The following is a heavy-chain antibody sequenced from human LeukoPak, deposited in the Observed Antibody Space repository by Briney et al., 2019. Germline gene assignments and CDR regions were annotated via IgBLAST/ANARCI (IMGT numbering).Heavy chain of an antibody. Sequence: PSDTVSLTCAVYGGSFSGYYWSWIRQPPGEGLEWIGVINHSGSTNYNPSLKSRVTTTVHTTKNQLALMLTAVAAAHTAVYYCARGRKLWPYYYYYIDAWGKGTTVTISS. D-gene: IGHD3-10*01. J-gene: IGHJ6*03. CDR2: INHSGST. V-gene: IGHV4-34*01. CDR1: GGSFSGYY. CDR3: ARGRKLWPYYYYYIDA.